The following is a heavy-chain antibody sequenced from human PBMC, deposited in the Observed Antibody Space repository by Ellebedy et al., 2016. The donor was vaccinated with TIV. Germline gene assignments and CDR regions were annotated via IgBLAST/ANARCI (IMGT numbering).Heavy chain of an antibody. CDR2: IGGTGWTT. CDR1: GFTFSTYA. Sequence: PGGSLRLSCVVSGFTFSTYAMRWFRQAPGKGLEWVSTIGGTGWTTYYRESVKGRFTVSRDTSRNTLYLQMSSLRAEDTAVYYCAKLPVAYNWNYADDYWGQGTLVTVSS. CDR3: AKLPVAYNWNYADDY. D-gene: IGHD1-7*01. V-gene: IGHV3-23*01. J-gene: IGHJ4*02.